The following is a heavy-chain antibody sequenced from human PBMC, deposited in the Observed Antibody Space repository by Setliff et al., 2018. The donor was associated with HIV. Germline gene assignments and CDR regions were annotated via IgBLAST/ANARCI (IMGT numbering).Heavy chain of an antibody. CDR2: IYPVDSET. D-gene: IGHD2-2*01. CDR3: ARPRGNDYAGSGFGN. Sequence: GESLKISCQGSGYNFVDYSIAWVRQVPGKGLEWMGIIYPVDSETSYSPSFQGQVTISADKSINTAYLQWTPLKASDSAMYYCARPRGNDYAGSGFGNWGQGTLVTVSS. J-gene: IGHJ4*02. CDR1: GYNFVDYS. V-gene: IGHV5-51*01.